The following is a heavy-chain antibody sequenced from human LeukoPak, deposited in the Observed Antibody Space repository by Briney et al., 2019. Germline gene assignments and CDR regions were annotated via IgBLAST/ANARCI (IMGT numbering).Heavy chain of an antibody. CDR3: ARDGGIAVAAEVYFDY. Sequence: GGSLRLSCAASGFTFSSYEMNWVRQAPGKGLEWVSYISSSGSTIYYADSVKGRFTISRDNAKNSLYLQMYSLRAEDTAVYYCARDGGIAVAAEVYFDYWGQGTLVTVSS. CDR2: ISSSGSTI. V-gene: IGHV3-48*03. D-gene: IGHD6-19*01. CDR1: GFTFSSYE. J-gene: IGHJ4*02.